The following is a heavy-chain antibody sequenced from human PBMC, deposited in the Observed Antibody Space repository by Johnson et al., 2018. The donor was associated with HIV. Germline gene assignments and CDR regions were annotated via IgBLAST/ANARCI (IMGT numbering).Heavy chain of an antibody. CDR2: ISYDGSNK. Sequence: QVQLVESGGGVVRPGGSLRLSCAASGFTFDDYGMSWVRQAPGKGLEWVAVISYDGSNKYYADSVKGRFTISRDNSKNTLYLQMNSLRAEDTAVYYCVRDVGSSGWYDSLVTDMWGQGTMVTVST. V-gene: IGHV3-30*03. J-gene: IGHJ3*02. D-gene: IGHD6-19*01. CDR1: GFTFDDYG. CDR3: VRDVGSSGWYDSLVTDM.